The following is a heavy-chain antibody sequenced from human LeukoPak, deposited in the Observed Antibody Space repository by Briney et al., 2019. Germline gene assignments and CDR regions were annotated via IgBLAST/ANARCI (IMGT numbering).Heavy chain of an antibody. Sequence: ASVKVSCKASGYTFTSYYMHWVRQAPGQGLEWMGGIIPIFGTANYAQKFQGRVTITADESTSTAYMELSSLRSEDTAVYYCARGLGYCSSTSCYELFDYWGQGTLVTVSS. CDR1: GYTFTSYY. D-gene: IGHD2-2*01. CDR3: ARGLGYCSSTSCYELFDY. CDR2: IIPIFGTA. V-gene: IGHV1-69*13. J-gene: IGHJ4*02.